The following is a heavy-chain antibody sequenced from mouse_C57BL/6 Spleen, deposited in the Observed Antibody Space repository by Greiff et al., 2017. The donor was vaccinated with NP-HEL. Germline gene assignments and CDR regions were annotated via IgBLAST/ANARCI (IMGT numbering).Heavy chain of an antibody. V-gene: IGHV1-61*01. CDR3: ARGTGTLFDY. D-gene: IGHD4-1*01. Sequence: QVQLQQPGAELVRPGSSVKLSCKASGYTFTSYWMDWVKQRPGQGLEWIGNIYPSDSETHYNQKFKDKATLTVDKSSSTAYMQLSSLTSEDSAVYYGARGTGTLFDYWGQGTTLTVSS. CDR2: IYPSDSET. J-gene: IGHJ2*01. CDR1: GYTFTSYW.